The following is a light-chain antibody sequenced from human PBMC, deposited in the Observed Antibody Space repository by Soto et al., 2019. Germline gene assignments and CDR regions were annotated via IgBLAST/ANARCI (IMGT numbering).Light chain of an antibody. V-gene: IGKV1-8*01. CDR3: QQYYSYPPP. J-gene: IGKJ3*01. CDR1: QGISSY. Sequence: AIRMTQSPSSLSASTGDRVTITCRASQGISSYLAWYQQKPGKAPKLLIYAASTLQSGVPSRFSGSGSGTDFALTISCLQSEDFATYYCQQYYSYPPPFGPGTTVDIK. CDR2: AAS.